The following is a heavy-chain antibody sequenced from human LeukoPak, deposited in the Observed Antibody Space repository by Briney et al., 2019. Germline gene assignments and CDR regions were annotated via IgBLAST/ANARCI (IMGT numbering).Heavy chain of an antibody. Sequence: GRSLRLSCAASGLTFDDYAMHWVRQAPGKGLEWVSGISWNSGSIGYADSVKGRFTISRDNAKNSLYLQMNSLRAEDTALYYCAKTRGSGWYYFDYWGQGTLVTVSS. CDR2: ISWNSGSI. CDR3: AKTRGSGWYYFDY. V-gene: IGHV3-9*01. J-gene: IGHJ4*02. D-gene: IGHD6-19*01. CDR1: GLTFDDYA.